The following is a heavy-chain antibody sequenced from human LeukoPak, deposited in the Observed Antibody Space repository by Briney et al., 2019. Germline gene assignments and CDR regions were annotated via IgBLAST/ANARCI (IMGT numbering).Heavy chain of an antibody. CDR1: GFTFLSYR. CDR3: VRVASNYHGMNV. D-gene: IGHD6-6*01. Sequence: PGGSLTLSFAGCGFTFLSYRRNWVRQAPVKGLEWVSVIYSSGATYYADSVKGRFTLSRDSSKNTLYVQMNSLRDDDTAVYYCVRVASNYHGMNVWGQATTVTVSS. J-gene: IGHJ6*02. CDR2: IYSSGAT. V-gene: IGHV3-53*01.